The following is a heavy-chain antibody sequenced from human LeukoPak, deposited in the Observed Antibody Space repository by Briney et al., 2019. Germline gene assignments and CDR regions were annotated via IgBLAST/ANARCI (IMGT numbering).Heavy chain of an antibody. CDR2: IIPIFGTA. J-gene: IGHJ4*02. Sequence: SVKVSCKASGGTFSSYAISWVRQAPGQGLEWMGRIIPIFGTANYAQKFRGRVTITTDESTSTAYMELSSLRSEDTAVYYCASTDMVMGYYFDYWGQGTLVTVSS. CDR3: ASTDMVMGYYFDY. V-gene: IGHV1-69*05. CDR1: GGTFSSYA. D-gene: IGHD5-12*01.